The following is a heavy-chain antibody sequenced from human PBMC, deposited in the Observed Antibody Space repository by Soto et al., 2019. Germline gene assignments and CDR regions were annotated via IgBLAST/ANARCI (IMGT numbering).Heavy chain of an antibody. CDR3: ARESRFLEWLSLNWFDP. Sequence: ASVKVSCKASGYTLSDANINWVRQAPGQGPEWMGIINPRADSTNYAQKFQGRVTLTRDTSTSTVYMELSSLRSEDTAVYYCARESRFLEWLSLNWFDPWGQGTLVTVSS. D-gene: IGHD3-3*01. CDR1: GYTLSDAN. CDR2: INPRADST. J-gene: IGHJ5*02. V-gene: IGHV1-46*01.